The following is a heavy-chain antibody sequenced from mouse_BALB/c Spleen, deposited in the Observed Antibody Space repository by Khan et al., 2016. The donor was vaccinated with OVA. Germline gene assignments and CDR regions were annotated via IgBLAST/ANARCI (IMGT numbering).Heavy chain of an antibody. J-gene: IGHJ3*01. CDR1: GYTFTDYV. V-gene: IGHV1-77*01. CDR2: IYPGSGST. Sequence: QVQLQQSGPELVKPGASVKMSCKASGYTFTDYVMNWVKQRNGQGLEWIGQIYPGSGSTFYNEKFKGKATLTADSSSSTAYMQLSNLTSEDAAVYFGARAVWYVFAYWAQGTLVTVSA. CDR3: ARAVWYVFAY. D-gene: IGHD2-10*02.